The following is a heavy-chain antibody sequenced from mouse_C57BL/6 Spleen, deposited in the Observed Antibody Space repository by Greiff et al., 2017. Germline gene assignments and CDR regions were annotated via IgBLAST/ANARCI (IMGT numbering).Heavy chain of an antibody. CDR2: IRNKANNHAT. D-gene: IGHD2-4*01. V-gene: IGHV6-6*01. J-gene: IGHJ3*01. CDR3: TREDYDGGFAY. Sequence: EVMLVESGGGLVQPGGSMKLSCAASGFTFSDAWMDWVRQSPGKGLEWVAEIRNKANNHATYYAESVKGRFTISRDDSKSSVYLQMNSLRAEDPGIYYCTREDYDGGFAYWGQGTLVTVSA. CDR1: GFTFSDAW.